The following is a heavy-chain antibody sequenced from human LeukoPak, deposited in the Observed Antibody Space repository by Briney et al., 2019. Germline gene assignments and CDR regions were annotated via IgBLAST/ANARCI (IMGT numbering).Heavy chain of an antibody. CDR3: ATYYDYIWGSYRQPNTAFDY. D-gene: IGHD3-16*02. J-gene: IGHJ4*02. Sequence: GASVKVSCKASGYTFTSYGISWVRQAPGQGLEWMGWISAYNGNTNYAQKLQGGVTMTTDTSTSTAYMELRSLRSDDTAVYYCATYYDYIWGSYRQPNTAFDYWGQGTLVTVSS. CDR1: GYTFTSYG. V-gene: IGHV1-18*01. CDR2: ISAYNGNT.